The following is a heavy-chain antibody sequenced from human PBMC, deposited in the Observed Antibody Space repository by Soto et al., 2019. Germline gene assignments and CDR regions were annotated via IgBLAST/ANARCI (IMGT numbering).Heavy chain of an antibody. V-gene: IGHV1-18*01. Sequence: QVQLVQSGAELRKPGASVKVSCKASGYPFISYGFSWVRQAPGQGLEWLGLISAYNGDTKYEQKFQGIITMTTDTSTSTAYLELRSLKSDATAVYYCARDGAPAAIPLPVDYWGPGTLVTVSS. D-gene: IGHD2-2*01. J-gene: IGHJ4*02. CDR3: ARDGAPAAIPLPVDY. CDR1: GYPFISYG. CDR2: ISAYNGDT.